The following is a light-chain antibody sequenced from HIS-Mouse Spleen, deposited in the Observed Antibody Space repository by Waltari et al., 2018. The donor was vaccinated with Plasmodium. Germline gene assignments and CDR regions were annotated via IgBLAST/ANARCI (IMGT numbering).Light chain of an antibody. CDR3: QQYGSSPIN. J-gene: IGKJ5*01. CDR2: GAS. CDR1: QSVSSSY. Sequence: EIVLTQSPGTLSLSPGERATLSCRASQSVSSSYLAWYQQKPGQAPRLLILGASSRATGVPDRFSGSGSGTDFTLTISRLEPEDFAVYYCQQYGSSPINFGQGTRLEIK. V-gene: IGKV3-20*01.